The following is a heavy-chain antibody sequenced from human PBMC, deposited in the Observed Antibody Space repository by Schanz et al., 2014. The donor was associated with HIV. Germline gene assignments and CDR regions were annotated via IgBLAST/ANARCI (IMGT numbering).Heavy chain of an antibody. V-gene: IGHV3-23*04. CDR3: GTYNYGSGHDY. J-gene: IGHJ4*02. Sequence: VRLVESGGGVVRPGRSLRLSCVASGFPFSNFAMSWVRQDPGRGLEWVSAISTGGERTFYADSVKGRFTISRDNSKNTLYLQMNSLRAEDTAIYHCGTYNYGSGHDYWGQGTLVTVSS. CDR2: ISTGGERT. D-gene: IGHD3-10*01. CDR1: GFPFSNFA.